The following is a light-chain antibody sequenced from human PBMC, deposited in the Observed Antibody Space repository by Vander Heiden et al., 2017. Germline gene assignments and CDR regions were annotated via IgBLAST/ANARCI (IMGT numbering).Light chain of an antibody. J-gene: IGKJ1*01. CDR2: LAS. V-gene: IGKV2-28*01. CDR1: QSLLDRNGYNC. Sequence: EIAMTQSRLSLRVTPGQAASISCRSSQSLLDRNGYNCLDWFVQRPGQSPQLLIYLASNRVSGVPDRFSGSGSGTEFTLKISRVGPDDVGIDYCMQAQQTPWTFGQGTKVEIK. CDR3: MQAQQTPWT.